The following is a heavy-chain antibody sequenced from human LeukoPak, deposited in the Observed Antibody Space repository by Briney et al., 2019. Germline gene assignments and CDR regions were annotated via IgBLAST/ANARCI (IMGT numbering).Heavy chain of an antibody. J-gene: IGHJ6*04. Sequence: ASVKVYCKASGGTVSSYAISWVRQAPGQGLEWMGGSIAIFGTANYAQKFQGRVTITADKSTSTAYMELSSLRSEDMAVYYCARDRGVVPAANEWDYYYYGMDVWGKGTTVTVSS. V-gene: IGHV1-69*06. CDR3: ARDRGVVPAANEWDYYYYGMDV. D-gene: IGHD2-2*01. CDR1: GGTVSSYA. CDR2: SIAIFGTA.